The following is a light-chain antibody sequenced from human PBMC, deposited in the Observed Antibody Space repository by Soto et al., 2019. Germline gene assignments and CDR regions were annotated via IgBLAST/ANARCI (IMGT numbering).Light chain of an antibody. Sequence: EIVMTQSPDTLYVSPGERATLSCRASQSVSSNLAWYQQKPGQAPRLLIYDASTRAPGFPARFSGSGSGTEFTLTIRSLQSEDFAVYYCHHYNSWPYSFGQGTKVDIK. J-gene: IGKJ2*03. CDR2: DAS. V-gene: IGKV3-15*01. CDR1: QSVSSN. CDR3: HHYNSWPYS.